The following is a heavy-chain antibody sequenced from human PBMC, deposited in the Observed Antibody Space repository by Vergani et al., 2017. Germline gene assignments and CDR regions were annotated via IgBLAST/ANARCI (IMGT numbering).Heavy chain of an antibody. CDR1: GFTFDDYA. V-gene: IGHV3-9*01. Sequence: EVQLVESGGGLVQPGRSLRLSCAASGFTFDDYAMHWVRQAPGKGLEWVSAISGSGGSTYYADSVKGRFTISRDNSKNTLYLQMNSLRAEDTALYYCSKEGKQTDEQWPLIGDGMDVWGQGTTVTVSS. D-gene: IGHD6-19*01. CDR3: SKEGKQTDEQWPLIGDGMDV. CDR2: ISGSGGST. J-gene: IGHJ6*02.